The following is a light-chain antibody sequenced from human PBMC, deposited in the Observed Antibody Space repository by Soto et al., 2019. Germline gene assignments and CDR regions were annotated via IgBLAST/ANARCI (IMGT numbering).Light chain of an antibody. CDR1: QSVGSN. V-gene: IGKV3-15*01. CDR2: GAS. CDR3: QQYSNWPLT. J-gene: IGKJ4*01. Sequence: EIVMTQSPATLSVSPGEGATLSCRTSQSVGSNLAWYQQKPGQAPRLLIFGASTRATGIPARLSGSGSGAEFSLTISALQSEDFAIYYCQQYSNWPLTFGGGTKVGIK.